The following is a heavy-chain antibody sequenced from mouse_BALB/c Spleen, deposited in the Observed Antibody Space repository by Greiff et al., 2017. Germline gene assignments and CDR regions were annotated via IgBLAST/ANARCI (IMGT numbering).Heavy chain of an antibody. D-gene: IGHD2-2*01. V-gene: IGHV5-17*02. CDR1: GFTFSSFG. CDR2: ISSGSSTI. Sequence: EVKVVESGGGLVQPGGSRKLSCAASGFTFSSFGMHWVRQAPEKGLEWVAYISSGSSTIYYADTVKGRFTISRDNPKNTLFLQMTSLRSEDTAMYYCARDGYDGVAYWGQGTLVTVSA. J-gene: IGHJ3*01. CDR3: ARDGYDGVAY.